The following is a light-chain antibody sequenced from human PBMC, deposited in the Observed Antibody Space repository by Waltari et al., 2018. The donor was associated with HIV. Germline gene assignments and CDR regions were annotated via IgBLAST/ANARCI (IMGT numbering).Light chain of an antibody. Sequence: DIQMTQSPSSLSASVGETVTITCRASPGISIYLAWFQQKPGRAPRSLIYAASSLQRRVPSRFHGSRSGTEFTLTISSLQPEDLATYYCQQYNSYPLTFGGGTKVEIK. J-gene: IGKJ4*01. CDR3: QQYNSYPLT. CDR1: PGISIY. V-gene: IGKV1-16*01. CDR2: AAS.